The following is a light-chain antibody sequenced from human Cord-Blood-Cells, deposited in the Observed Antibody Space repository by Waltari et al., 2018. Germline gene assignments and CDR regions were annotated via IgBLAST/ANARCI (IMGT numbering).Light chain of an antibody. J-gene: IGLJ2*01. CDR1: SSDVGGSNY. Sequence: QSALPQPPSPSRSPGPSVTIPCTGSSSDVGGSNYVSWYQQHTGKAPKLMIYEVSKRPSGVPDRFSGSKSGNTASLTVSGLQAEDEADYYCSSYAGSNNLVFGGGTKLTVL. V-gene: IGLV2-8*01. CDR3: SSYAGSNNLV. CDR2: EVS.